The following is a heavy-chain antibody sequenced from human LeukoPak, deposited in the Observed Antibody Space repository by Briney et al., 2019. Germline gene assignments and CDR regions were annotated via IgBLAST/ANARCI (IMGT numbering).Heavy chain of an antibody. CDR3: ARSGISAAGFDY. Sequence: GGSLRLSCAASGLTVSRNYMNWVRQAPGMGLEWVAVIYSGGSTYYADSVKDRFTISRDNSKNTLYLQMNSLRVEDTAVYYCARSGISAAGFDYWGQGTLVTVSS. V-gene: IGHV3-66*01. D-gene: IGHD6-13*01. CDR2: IYSGGST. CDR1: GLTVSRNY. J-gene: IGHJ4*02.